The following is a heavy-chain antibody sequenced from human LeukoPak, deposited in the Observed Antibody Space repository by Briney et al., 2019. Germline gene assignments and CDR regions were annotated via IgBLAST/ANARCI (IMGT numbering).Heavy chain of an antibody. D-gene: IGHD2-15*01. CDR1: GGSISSGGYS. J-gene: IGHJ5*02. Sequence: SQTLSLTCAVSGGSISSGGYSWSWIRQPPGKGLEWIGYIYHSGSTYYNPSLKSRVTISVDRSKNQFSLKLSSVTAADTAVYYCARGPRILDNWFDPWGQGTLVTVSP. V-gene: IGHV4-30-2*01. CDR3: ARGPRILDNWFDP. CDR2: IYHSGST.